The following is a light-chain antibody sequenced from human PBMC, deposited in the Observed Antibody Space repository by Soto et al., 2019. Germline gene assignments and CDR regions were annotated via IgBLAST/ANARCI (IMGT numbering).Light chain of an antibody. Sequence: AIRMTQSPSSLSASTGDRVTITCRASQGISSYLAWYQQKPGKAPKLLIYAASTLQSGVPSRFSGSGSGTDFILTISCLKSEDFAPYYCQQYYSYPWTFGQGTKVEIK. J-gene: IGKJ1*01. CDR3: QQYYSYPWT. CDR1: QGISSY. V-gene: IGKV1-8*01. CDR2: AAS.